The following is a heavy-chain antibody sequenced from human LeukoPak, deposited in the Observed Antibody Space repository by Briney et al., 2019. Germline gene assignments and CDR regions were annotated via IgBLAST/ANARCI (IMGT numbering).Heavy chain of an antibody. CDR1: VYNFYSYC. V-gene: IGHV1-18*01. D-gene: IGHD1-26*01. CDR3: ARDCIGCHGVYS. Sequence: SEKVSRKPSVYNFYSYCITWVRQAPGQRLEGMGWVSAYADNTNHVQKFLRRVTMNTVRSTSAAYIHLRSLRSDDTPVYYCARDCIGCHGVYSWGQGTLVTVSS. CDR2: VSAYADNT. J-gene: IGHJ4*02.